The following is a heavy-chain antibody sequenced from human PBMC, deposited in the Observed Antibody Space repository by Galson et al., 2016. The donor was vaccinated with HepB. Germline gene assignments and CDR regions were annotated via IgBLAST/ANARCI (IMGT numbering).Heavy chain of an antibody. CDR2: IYYSGST. CDR1: GGSISSGDYY. Sequence: TLSLTCTVSGGSISSGDYYWTWIRQPPGKGLEWIGYIYYSGSTEYNESLKSRISMSVDTSKNQFSLKLTSVTAADTAVYYCARELLLGYWFDPWGPGTLGTVSS. CDR3: ARELLLGYWFDP. D-gene: IGHD2-15*01. J-gene: IGHJ5*02. V-gene: IGHV4-30-4*08.